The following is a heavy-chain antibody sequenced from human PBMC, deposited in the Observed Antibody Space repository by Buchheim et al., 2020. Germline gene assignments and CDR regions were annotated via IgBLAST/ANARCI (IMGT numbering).Heavy chain of an antibody. CDR2: IWYDGSNK. J-gene: IGHJ6*02. D-gene: IGHD3-3*01. Sequence: QVQLVESGGGVVQPGRSLRLSCAASGFTFSSYVMHWVRQAPGKGLEWVAVIWYDGSNKYYADSVKGRFTISRDNSKNTLYLQMNSLRAEDTAVYYCARDRMELRFLEWLLPPYYYGMDVWGQGTT. CDR1: GFTFSSYV. CDR3: ARDRMELRFLEWLLPPYYYGMDV. V-gene: IGHV3-33*01.